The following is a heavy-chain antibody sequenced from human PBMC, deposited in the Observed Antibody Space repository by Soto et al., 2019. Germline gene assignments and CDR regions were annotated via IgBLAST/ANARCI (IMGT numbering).Heavy chain of an antibody. V-gene: IGHV1-69*01. D-gene: IGHD6-19*01. CDR2: IIPIFGTA. CDR1: GGTFSSYA. CDR3: ARDRNKYSSGWTPSDY. J-gene: IGHJ4*02. Sequence: QVQLVQSGAEVKKPGSSVKVPCKASGGTFSSYAISWVRQAPGQGLEWMGGIIPIFGTANYAQKFQGRVTITADESTSTAYMELSSLRSEDTAVYYCARDRNKYSSGWTPSDYWGQGTLVTVSS.